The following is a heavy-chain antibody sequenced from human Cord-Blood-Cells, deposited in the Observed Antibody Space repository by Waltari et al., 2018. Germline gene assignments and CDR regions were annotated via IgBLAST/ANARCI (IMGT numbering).Heavy chain of an antibody. D-gene: IGHD3-10*01. J-gene: IGHJ4*02. CDR3: ARVNYYGSGSYTIDY. CDR2: IKHSGST. CDR1: GGSFSGYY. V-gene: IGHV4-34*01. Sequence: QVQLQQWGAGLLKPSETLSLTCTVYGGSFSGYYWSWIRQPPGKGLEWIGEIKHSGSTNYNPSLKSRVTISVDTSKNQFSLKLSSVTAADTAVYYCARVNYYGSGSYTIDYWGQGTLVTVSS.